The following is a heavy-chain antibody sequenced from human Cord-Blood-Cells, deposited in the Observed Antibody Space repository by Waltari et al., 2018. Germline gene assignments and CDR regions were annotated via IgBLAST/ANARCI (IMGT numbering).Heavy chain of an antibody. CDR2: IISSSSYR. J-gene: IGHJ3*02. CDR1: GFTFSSYS. D-gene: IGHD6-19*01. Sequence: EVQLVESGGGLVKPGGSLRLYCAASGFTFSSYSMNWVRQAPGKGLEWVSSIISSSSYRYYADSVKGRFTISRDNAKNSLYLQMNSLRAEDTAVYYWARTSGWYAFDIWGQGTMVTVSS. CDR3: ARTSGWYAFDI. V-gene: IGHV3-21*01.